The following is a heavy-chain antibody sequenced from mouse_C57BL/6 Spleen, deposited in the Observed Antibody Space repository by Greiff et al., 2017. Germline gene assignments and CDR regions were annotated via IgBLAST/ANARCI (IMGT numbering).Heavy chain of an antibody. CDR3: ARDYGYFDV. Sequence: QVQLKESGAELARPGASVKMSCKASGYTFTSYTMHWVKQRPGQGLEWIGYINPSSGYTKYNQKFKDKDTLTADKSSSTAYMQLSSLTSEDSAVYYCARDYGYFDVWGTGTTVTVSS. CDR2: INPSSGYT. CDR1: GYTFTSYT. J-gene: IGHJ1*03. V-gene: IGHV1-4*01.